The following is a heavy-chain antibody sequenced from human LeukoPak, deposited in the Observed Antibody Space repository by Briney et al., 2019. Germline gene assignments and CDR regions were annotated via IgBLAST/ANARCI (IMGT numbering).Heavy chain of an antibody. D-gene: IGHD4-17*01. CDR2: ISGSGGST. J-gene: IGHJ4*02. CDR3: AKDDYGVTGSSFDY. CDR1: GLTFSSYA. V-gene: IGHV3-23*01. Sequence: PGGSLRLSCAASGLTFSSYAMSWVRQAPGKGLEWVSAISGSGGSTYYADSVKGRFTISRDNSKNTLYLQMNSLRAEDTAVYYCAKDDYGVTGSSFDYWGQGTLVTVSS.